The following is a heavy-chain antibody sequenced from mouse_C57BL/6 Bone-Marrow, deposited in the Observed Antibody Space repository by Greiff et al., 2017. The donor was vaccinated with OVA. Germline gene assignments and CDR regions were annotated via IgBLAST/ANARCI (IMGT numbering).Heavy chain of an antibody. CDR1: GYSITSGYD. Sequence: ESGPGMVKPSQSLSLTCTVTGYSITSGYDWHWIRHFPGNKLEWMGYISYSGSTNYNPSLKSRISITHDTSKNHFFLKLNSVTTEDTATYYCARAYYGNYWFAYWGQGTLVTVSA. CDR3: ARAYYGNYWFAY. D-gene: IGHD2-10*01. V-gene: IGHV3-1*01. CDR2: ISYSGST. J-gene: IGHJ3*01.